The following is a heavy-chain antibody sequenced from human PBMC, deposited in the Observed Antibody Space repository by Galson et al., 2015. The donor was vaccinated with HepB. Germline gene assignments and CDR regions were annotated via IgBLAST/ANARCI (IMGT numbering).Heavy chain of an antibody. Sequence: SLRLSCAASGFTFSSYSMHWVRQAPGKGLVWVAGISNDGSNTYYADSVKGRFTISRDNSKNTLYLQMNSLRAEDTAVYYCARGPGGAYYVDYGCQVTLGTVPS. J-gene: IGHJ4*02. CDR1: GFTFSSYS. CDR2: ISNDGSNT. V-gene: IGHV3-30-3*01. D-gene: IGHD3-16*01. CDR3: ARGPGGAYYVDY.